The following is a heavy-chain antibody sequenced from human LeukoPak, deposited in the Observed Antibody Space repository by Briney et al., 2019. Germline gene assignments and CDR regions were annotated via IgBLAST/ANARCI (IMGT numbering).Heavy chain of an antibody. D-gene: IGHD6-19*01. CDR3: ARAPLYSSGRGTDY. V-gene: IGHV3-64*01. CDR1: GFTFSTYA. J-gene: IGHJ4*02. CDR2: ISSNGGST. Sequence: GGSLRLSCAASGFTFSTYAMHWVRQAPGKGLEYVSAISSNGGSTYYANSVKGRFTISRDNSKNTLFLQMGSLRAEGMAVYYCARAPLYSSGRGTDYWGQGTLVTVSS.